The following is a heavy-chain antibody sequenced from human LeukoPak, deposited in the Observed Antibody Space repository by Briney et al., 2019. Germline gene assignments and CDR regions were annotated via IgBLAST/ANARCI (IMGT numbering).Heavy chain of an antibody. Sequence: GESLPISCKGSGYSFTSYWISWVRQMTGKGLEWMGRLDPSDSYTNYSPSVQGHVTIPADKSISTAYLQWSSLKASDTAMYYCARHPLVRGWYGMDVWGKGTTVTVSS. D-gene: IGHD3-10*01. V-gene: IGHV5-10-1*01. CDR3: ARHPLVRGWYGMDV. CDR1: GYSFTSYW. CDR2: LDPSDSYT. J-gene: IGHJ6*04.